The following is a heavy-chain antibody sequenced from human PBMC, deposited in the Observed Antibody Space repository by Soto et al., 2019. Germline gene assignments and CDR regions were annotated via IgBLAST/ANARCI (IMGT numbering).Heavy chain of an antibody. D-gene: IGHD6-13*01. CDR2: ITASGATT. V-gene: IGHV3-23*01. J-gene: IGHJ5*02. CDR3: AKDPSPRLIAAAGTWFAP. CDR1: EFDFSNYA. Sequence: GVSLRLSCVASEFDFSNYAMAWVRQPPGKGLEWVSHITASGATTYYADSVKGRFTISRDNSKNTLYLQMNSLRAEDTAVYYCAKDPSPRLIAAAGTWFAPCAQGTMVSVSS.